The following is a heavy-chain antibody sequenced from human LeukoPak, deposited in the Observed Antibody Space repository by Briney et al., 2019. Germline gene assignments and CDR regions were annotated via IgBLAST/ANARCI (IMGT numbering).Heavy chain of an antibody. CDR2: INHSGST. Sequence: SETLSLTCAVYGGSFSGYYWSWIRQPPGKGLEWIGEINHSGSTNYNPSLKSRVTISVDTSKNQFSLKLSSVSAADTAVYYCAKTLRYFDWIPWREDAFDIWGQGTMVTVSS. CDR3: AKTLRYFDWIPWREDAFDI. CDR1: GGSFSGYY. D-gene: IGHD3-9*01. V-gene: IGHV4-34*01. J-gene: IGHJ3*02.